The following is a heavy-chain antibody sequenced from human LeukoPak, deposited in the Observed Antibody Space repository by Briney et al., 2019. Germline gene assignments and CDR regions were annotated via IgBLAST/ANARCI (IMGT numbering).Heavy chain of an antibody. CDR2: IRYDGSNK. CDR3: PKGLGRRSYYDSSGRHGY. V-gene: IGHV3-30*02. D-gene: IGHD3-22*01. Sequence: GGSMRLSCAASGFIFSSYGMHWVRQAPDKGLEWVAFIRYDGSNKYYADSVKGRFTSSRDNSKNTLYLQMNSLRAEDTAVYYCPKGLGRRSYYDSSGRHGYWGQGTLVTVSS. CDR1: GFIFSSYG. J-gene: IGHJ4*02.